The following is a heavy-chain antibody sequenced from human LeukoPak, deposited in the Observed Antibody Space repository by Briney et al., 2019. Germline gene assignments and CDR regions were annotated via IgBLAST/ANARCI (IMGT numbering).Heavy chain of an antibody. CDR2: IYTSGST. CDR1: GGSISSYY. Sequence: SETLSLTCTVSGGSISSYYWSWLRQPPGKGLEWIGYIYTSGSTNYNPSLKSRVTISVDTSKNQFSLKLSSVTAADTAVYYCARQYDYGAFDIWGQGTMVTVSS. D-gene: IGHD4-17*01. J-gene: IGHJ3*02. V-gene: IGHV4-4*09. CDR3: ARQYDYGAFDI.